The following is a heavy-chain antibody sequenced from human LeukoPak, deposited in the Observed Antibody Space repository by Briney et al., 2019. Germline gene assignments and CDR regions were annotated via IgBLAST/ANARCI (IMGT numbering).Heavy chain of an antibody. J-gene: IGHJ4*02. V-gene: IGHV3-23*01. CDR3: ARDLSSWPFDY. D-gene: IGHD6-13*01. CDR1: GFNYSSYA. CDR2: ISGSGGST. Sequence: GGSLRLSCAASGFNYSSYAMSWVRPAPGKGLEWVSAISGSGGSTYYADSVKRRFTISRDNSKNTLYLQMNSLRAEDTAVYYCARDLSSWPFDYWGQGTLVTVSS.